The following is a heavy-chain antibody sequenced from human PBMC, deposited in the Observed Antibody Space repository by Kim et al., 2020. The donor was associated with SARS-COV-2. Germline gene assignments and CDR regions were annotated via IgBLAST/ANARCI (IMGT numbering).Heavy chain of an antibody. CDR1: GGSFSGYY. D-gene: IGHD5-18*01. CDR3: ARLCDGYSYGYSCNHGMDV. J-gene: IGHJ6*02. V-gene: IGHV4-34*01. CDR2: INHSGST. Sequence: SETLSLTCAVYGGSFSGYYWSWIRQPPGKGLEWIGEINHSGSTNYNPSLKSRVTISVDTSKNQFSLKLSSVTAADTAVYYCARLCDGYSYGYSCNHGMDVWGQGTTVTVSS.